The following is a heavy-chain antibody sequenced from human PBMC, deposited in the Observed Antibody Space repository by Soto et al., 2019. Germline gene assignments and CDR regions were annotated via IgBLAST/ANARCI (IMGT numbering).Heavy chain of an antibody. CDR3: AGEYYSNYPLDV. CDR1: GLTFGAYS. V-gene: IGHV3-48*01. D-gene: IGHD4-4*01. CDR2: ISPSGSTT. Sequence: GGSLRLSCAASGLTFGAYSMNWVRQAPGKGLECISYISPSGSTTYYADSVKGRFTISRDNAKNSLYLQMNSLRAEDTAVYYCAGEYYSNYPLDVWGKGTTVTVSS. J-gene: IGHJ6*04.